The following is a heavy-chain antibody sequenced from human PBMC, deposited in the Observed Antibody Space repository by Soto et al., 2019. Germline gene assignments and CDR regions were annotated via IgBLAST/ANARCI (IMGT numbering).Heavy chain of an antibody. J-gene: IGHJ4*02. CDR1: GFTFSSYA. CDR2: ISYEGTYK. D-gene: IGHD3-22*01. V-gene: IGHV3-30-3*01. CDR3: AKGFEYYDSSGSYYFDY. Sequence: QVQLVESGGGVVQPGRSLRLSCAACGFTFSSYALHWVRQAPGKGLEWMAFISYEGTYKYYADSVKGRFTISRDNSKSTLNLQMDSLRAEDTAVYYCAKGFEYYDSSGSYYFDYWGQGTLVTVSS.